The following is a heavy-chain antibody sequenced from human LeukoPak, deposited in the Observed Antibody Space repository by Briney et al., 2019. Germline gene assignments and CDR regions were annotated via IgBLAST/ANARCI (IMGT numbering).Heavy chain of an antibody. D-gene: IGHD3-10*01. CDR3: AKDLGGGSGSYFDAFDI. CDR1: GFTFSSYS. V-gene: IGHV3-48*01. CDR2: ISSSSSTI. J-gene: IGHJ3*02. Sequence: GGSLRLSCAASGFTFSSYSMNWVRQAPGKGLEWVSYISSSSSTIYYADSVKGRFTISRDNAKNSLYLQMNSLRAEDTAVYYCAKDLGGGSGSYFDAFDIWGQGTMVTVSS.